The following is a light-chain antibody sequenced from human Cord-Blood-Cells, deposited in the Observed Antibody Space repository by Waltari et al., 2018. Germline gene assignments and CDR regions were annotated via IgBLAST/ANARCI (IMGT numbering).Light chain of an antibody. V-gene: IGKV3-15*01. J-gene: IGKJ1*01. CDR2: GAS. CDR3: QQYNNWPRT. CDR1: QSVSSN. Sequence: EIVMTQSPATLSVSPGERATLSGRASQSVSSNLAWYQQQPGQAPRLLIYGASTRATGIPARFSGSVSGTEFTLTISSLQSEDFAVYYCQQYNNWPRTFGQGTKVEIK.